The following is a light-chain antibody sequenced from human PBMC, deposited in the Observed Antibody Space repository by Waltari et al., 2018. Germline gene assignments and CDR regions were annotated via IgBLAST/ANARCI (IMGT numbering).Light chain of an antibody. CDR1: SSYVGGYNY. Sequence: QSALTQPPSASGSPGQSVPISCTGTSSYVGGYNYVSWYQQHPGKAPKLMIYEVSKRPSGFPDRFSGSKSGNTAALTVSGLQAEDKADYYCSSYAGSNNVVFGGGTKLTVL. CDR3: SSYAGSNNVV. CDR2: EVS. J-gene: IGLJ2*01. V-gene: IGLV2-8*01.